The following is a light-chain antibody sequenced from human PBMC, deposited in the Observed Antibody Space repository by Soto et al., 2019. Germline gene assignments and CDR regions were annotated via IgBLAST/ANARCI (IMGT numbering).Light chain of an antibody. CDR3: NSYTTSSTLV. J-gene: IGLJ1*01. CDR2: DVS. CDR1: SSDVGTYKY. V-gene: IGLV2-14*03. Sequence: QSALTQPASVSGSPGQSITISCTGTSSDVGTYKYVSWYQQHPGKASKLMIYDVSNRPSGVSNRFSGSKSGNTASLTISGLQAEDEADYYCNSYTTSSTLVFGTGTKLTVL.